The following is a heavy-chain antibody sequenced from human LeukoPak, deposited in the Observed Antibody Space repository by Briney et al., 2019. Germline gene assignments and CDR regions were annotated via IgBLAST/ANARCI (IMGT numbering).Heavy chain of an antibody. V-gene: IGHV3-15*01. D-gene: IGHD3-22*01. CDR1: GSNFPNAW. CDR3: VTDLTMNF. Sequence: PGGSLRLSCAASGSNFPNAWMNWVRQAPGKGLEWVSRIKSKTNGETTDYAAPVKGRFAISRDDSKNTLYLQMSSLQTEDTAVYYWVTDLTMNFWGRGTLVIVSS. J-gene: IGHJ4*01. CDR2: IKSKTNGETT.